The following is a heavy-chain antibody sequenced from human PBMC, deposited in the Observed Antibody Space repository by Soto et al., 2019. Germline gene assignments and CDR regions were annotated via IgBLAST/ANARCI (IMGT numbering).Heavy chain of an antibody. CDR1: RGTISISV. Sequence: GPSVEAGSKASRGTISISVVAVVRQAPEPGREWMGGIIPIFGTANYAQKFQGRVTITADESTSTAYMELSSLRSEDTAVYYCARDVLRFLEWLPHSANYYYYYAMDVWGQGTTVTVS. D-gene: IGHD3-3*01. J-gene: IGHJ6*02. V-gene: IGHV1-69*13. CDR3: ARDVLRFLEWLPHSANYYYYYAMDV. CDR2: IIPIFGTA.